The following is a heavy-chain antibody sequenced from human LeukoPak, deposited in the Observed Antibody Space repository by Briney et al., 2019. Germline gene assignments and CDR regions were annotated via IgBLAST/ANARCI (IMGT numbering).Heavy chain of an antibody. CDR3: ASWYQLLSY. J-gene: IGHJ4*02. CDR1: GFTFSSYW. Sequence: PGGSLRLSCAASGFTFSSYWMHWVRQAPGKGLVWVSRINSDGSSISYADSVKGRFTISRDNAENTLYLQMNSLRPEDTAVYYCASWYQLLSYWGQGTLVTVSS. V-gene: IGHV3-74*01. CDR2: INSDGSSI. D-gene: IGHD2-2*01.